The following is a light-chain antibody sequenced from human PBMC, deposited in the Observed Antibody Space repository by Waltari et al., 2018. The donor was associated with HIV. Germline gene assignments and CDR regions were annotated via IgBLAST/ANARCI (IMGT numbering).Light chain of an antibody. CDR3: QSYDNTVNGWV. J-gene: IGLJ3*02. Sequence: QSVLTQPPSVSGAPGQNVTVSCTGRSSHTGTNSDVHWYQFLPGEVPKLLIYGNTIRPAGVPGRFSGSSSGTSASLAITGLQPADEADYYCQSYDNTVNGWVFGGGTRVTV. V-gene: IGLV1-40*01. CDR1: SSHTGTNSD. CDR2: GNT.